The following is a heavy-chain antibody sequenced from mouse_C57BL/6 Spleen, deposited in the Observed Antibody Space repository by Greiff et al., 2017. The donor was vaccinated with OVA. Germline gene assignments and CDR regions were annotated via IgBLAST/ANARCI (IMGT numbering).Heavy chain of an antibody. CDR1: GYTFTDYY. Sequence: EVQLQQSGPVLVKPGASVKMSCKASGYTFTDYYMNWVKQSHGKSLEWIGVINPYNGGTSYNQKFKGKATLTVDKSSRPAYMELNSLTSEDAAVYYCARQDYGEAMDYWGQGTSVTVSS. CDR3: ARQDYGEAMDY. V-gene: IGHV1-19*01. D-gene: IGHD1-1*01. J-gene: IGHJ4*01. CDR2: INPYNGGT.